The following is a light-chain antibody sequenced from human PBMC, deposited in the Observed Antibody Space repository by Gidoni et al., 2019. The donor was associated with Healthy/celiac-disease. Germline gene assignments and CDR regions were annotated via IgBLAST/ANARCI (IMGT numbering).Light chain of an antibody. J-gene: IGLJ1*01. CDR3: QSYDSSLPYV. CDR1: SSNIGAGYD. V-gene: IGLV1-40*01. Sequence: QSVLTQPPSVSGAPGQRVTISCTGSSSNIGAGYDVHWYQQLPGTAPKLLIYGNSTRPSGVPYRFSGSKSGTSASLAITGLQAEDEADYYCQSYDSSLPYVFGTGTKVTVL. CDR2: GNS.